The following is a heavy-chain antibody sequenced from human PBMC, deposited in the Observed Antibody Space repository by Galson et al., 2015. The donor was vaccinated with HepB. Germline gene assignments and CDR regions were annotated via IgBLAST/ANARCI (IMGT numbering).Heavy chain of an antibody. V-gene: IGHV1-2*06. J-gene: IGHJ4*02. Sequence: SVKVSCKASGYTFTGYDMHWVRQAPGQGLEWMGRINPDSGGTNYAQKFQGRVTMTRDTSISTAYMELSRLRSDDTAVYYCAGVPYGSGVDYWGQGTLVTVS. D-gene: IGHD3-10*01. CDR3: AGVPYGSGVDY. CDR2: INPDSGGT. CDR1: GYTFTGYD.